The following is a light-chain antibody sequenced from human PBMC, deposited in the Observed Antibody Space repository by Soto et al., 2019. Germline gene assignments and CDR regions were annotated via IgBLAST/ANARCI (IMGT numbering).Light chain of an antibody. CDR1: SSDVCGYNY. J-gene: IGLJ1*01. V-gene: IGLV2-14*01. CDR2: DVS. Sequence: SALTQPASVSGSPGQSITISCTGTSSDVCGYNYVSWYQQHPGKAPTLMIYDVSNRPSGVSNRFSGSKSGNTASLTIAGLQAEDEADYYCSSYTSSSTLYFFGTGPKLTVL. CDR3: SSYTSSSTLYF.